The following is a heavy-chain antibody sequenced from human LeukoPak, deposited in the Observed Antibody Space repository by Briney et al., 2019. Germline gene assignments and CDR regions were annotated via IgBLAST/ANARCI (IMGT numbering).Heavy chain of an antibody. CDR2: ISPNSGGT. CDR1: GYTFTGYY. J-gene: IGHJ4*02. Sequence: ASVKVSCKASGYTFTGYYMHWVRQAPGQGLEWMGWISPNSGGTNYAQKFQGRVTMTRDTSISTAYMELSRLRSDDTAVYYCARSSYSYCGGDCYSGYWGQGTLVTVSS. CDR3: ARSSYSYCGGDCYSGY. V-gene: IGHV1-2*02. D-gene: IGHD2-21*02.